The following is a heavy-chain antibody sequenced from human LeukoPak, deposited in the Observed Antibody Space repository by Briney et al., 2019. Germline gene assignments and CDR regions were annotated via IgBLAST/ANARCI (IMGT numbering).Heavy chain of an antibody. V-gene: IGHV3-23*01. CDR3: ARGLGAAAGTDFLDY. D-gene: IGHD6-13*01. J-gene: IGHJ4*02. CDR1: GFTFGSYA. Sequence: LGGSLRLSCAASGFTFGSYAMSWVRQAPGKGLEWVSAITGSGSSTYYPDSVRGRFTISRDNSKSTLYLQLNSLRVEDTAVYYCARGLGAAAGTDFLDYWGQGTLVTVSS. CDR2: ITGSGSST.